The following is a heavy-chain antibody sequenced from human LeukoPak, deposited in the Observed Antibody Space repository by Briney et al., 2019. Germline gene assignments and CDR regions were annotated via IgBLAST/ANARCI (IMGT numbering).Heavy chain of an antibody. J-gene: IGHJ1*01. CDR2: VYYTGTT. V-gene: IGHV4-39*07. D-gene: IGHD3-22*01. Sequence: PSETLSLTCTVSGGSISSSRYYWGWIRQPPGKGLEWIGGVYYTGTTYSNPSLKSRVTISVDTSKNQFSLRLSSVTAADTAVYYCARVVQSTDSSGFYLPEYFQHWGQGTLVTVSS. CDR3: ARVVQSTDSSGFYLPEYFQH. CDR1: GGSISSSRYY.